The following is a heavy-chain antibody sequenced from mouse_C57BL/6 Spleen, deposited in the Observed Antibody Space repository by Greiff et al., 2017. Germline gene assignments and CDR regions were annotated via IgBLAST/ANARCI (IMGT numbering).Heavy chain of an antibody. D-gene: IGHD2-4*01. CDR3: ARDLPYDYDESYAMDY. V-gene: IGHV5-4*01. CDR1: GFTFSSYA. CDR2: ISDGGSYT. J-gene: IGHJ4*01. Sequence: EVQRVESGGGLVKPGGSLKLSCAASGFTFSSYAMSWVRQTPEKRLEWVATISDGGSYTYYPDNVKGRFTISRDNAKNNLYLQMSHLKSEDTAMYYCARDLPYDYDESYAMDYWGQGTSVTVSS.